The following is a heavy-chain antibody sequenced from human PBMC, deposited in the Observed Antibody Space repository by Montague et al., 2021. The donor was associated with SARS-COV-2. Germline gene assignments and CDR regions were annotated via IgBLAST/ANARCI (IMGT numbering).Heavy chain of an antibody. D-gene: IGHD6-13*01. J-gene: IGHJ4*02. Sequence: SETLSLTCTVSGGSINSFYWSWVRQSPGKRMEWIGYIHHSGSTKYNPSLQSRVTMSLGTPRNQLSLKLSSVTAADTAIYYCATQAGGFTPGSLDYWGQGTLVTVSS. CDR3: ATQAGGFTPGSLDY. CDR2: IHHSGST. V-gene: IGHV4-59*08. CDR1: GGSINSFY.